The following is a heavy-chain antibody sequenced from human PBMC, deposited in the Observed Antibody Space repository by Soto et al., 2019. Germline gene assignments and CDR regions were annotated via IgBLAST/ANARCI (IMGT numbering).Heavy chain of an antibody. CDR1: GGSFSGYY. CDR3: ARGYDFWSGRIDY. CDR2: INHSGST. J-gene: IGHJ4*02. Sequence: QVQLQQWGAGLLKPSETLSLTCAVYGGSFSGYYWSWIRQPPGKGLEWIGEINHSGSTNYNPSLKSRLTISVDTSKNQFSLKLSSVTAADTAVYYCARGYDFWSGRIDYWGQGTLVTVSS. D-gene: IGHD3-3*01. V-gene: IGHV4-34*01.